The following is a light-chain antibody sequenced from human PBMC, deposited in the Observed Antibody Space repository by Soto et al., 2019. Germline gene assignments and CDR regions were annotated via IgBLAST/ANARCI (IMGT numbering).Light chain of an antibody. V-gene: IGKV1-27*01. CDR1: HDINNF. J-gene: IGKJ2*01. CDR2: AAS. Sequence: EIRLTQSPSSVSASVGDRVTIACRASHDINNFLAWFQQKPGKVPELLMYAASSLKSGVPSRFSGSGSGTDFTLTIDGLQPEDFATYFCQNYNSVPYTFGQGTKLEIK. CDR3: QNYNSVPYT.